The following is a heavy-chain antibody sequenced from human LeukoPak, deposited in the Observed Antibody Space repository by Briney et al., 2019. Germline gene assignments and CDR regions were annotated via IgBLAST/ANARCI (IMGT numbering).Heavy chain of an antibody. CDR3: AKDGHTSGWYYFDY. D-gene: IGHD6-19*01. J-gene: IGHJ4*02. Sequence: PGGSLRLSCAASGFTFSSYAMSWVRQAPGKGLEWVSAISGSGGSTYYADSVKGRFTISRDNSKSTLYLQMNSLRAEDTAVYFCAKDGHTSGWYYFDYWGQGTLVTVSS. CDR2: ISGSGGST. CDR1: GFTFSSYA. V-gene: IGHV3-23*01.